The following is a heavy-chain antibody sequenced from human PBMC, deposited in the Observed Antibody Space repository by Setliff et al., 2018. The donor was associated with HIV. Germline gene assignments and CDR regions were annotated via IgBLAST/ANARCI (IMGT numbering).Heavy chain of an antibody. CDR1: GYSVSSGYY. Sequence: ETLSLTCAVSGYSVSSGYYWGWIRQPPGKGLEWIGSFYHSGSTFYNPSLKSRLKMSIDTSKNQFSLKLNSVTAADTAVYYCARGHSSSWRRLWGYWGQGTQVTVSS. J-gene: IGHJ4*02. V-gene: IGHV4-38-2*01. CDR3: ARGHSSSWRRLWGY. CDR2: FYHSGST. D-gene: IGHD6-13*01.